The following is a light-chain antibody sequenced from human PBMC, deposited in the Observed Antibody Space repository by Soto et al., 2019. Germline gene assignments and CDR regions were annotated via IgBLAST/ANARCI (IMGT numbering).Light chain of an antibody. CDR2: GAS. Sequence: EIVMTQSPATLSVSPGERATLSCRASQSVSSNLAWYQQKPGQAPRLLICGASTRATGIPARFSGSGSGTEFTLTISSLQSEDFAVYYCQQYNNWPLFGPGTKVDIK. CDR1: QSVSSN. CDR3: QQYNNWPL. V-gene: IGKV3-15*01. J-gene: IGKJ3*01.